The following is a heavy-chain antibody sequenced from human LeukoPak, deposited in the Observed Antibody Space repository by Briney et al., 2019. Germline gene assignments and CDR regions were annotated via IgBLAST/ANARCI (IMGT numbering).Heavy chain of an antibody. D-gene: IGHD3-22*01. J-gene: IGHJ4*02. CDR2: IYPGGSDT. CDR1: GYSFTSYW. Sequence: GESLKISCKGSGYSFTSYWIGWVRQMPGKGLEWMGIIYPGGSDTRYSPSFQGQVTISADKSISTAYLQWSSLKASDTAMYYCARPGIYYDSSNPGDYWGQRTLVTVSS. V-gene: IGHV5-51*01. CDR3: ARPGIYYDSSNPGDY.